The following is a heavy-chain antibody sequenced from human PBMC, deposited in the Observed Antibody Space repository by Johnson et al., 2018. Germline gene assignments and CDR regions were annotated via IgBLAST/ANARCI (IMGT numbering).Heavy chain of an antibody. J-gene: IGHJ3*02. D-gene: IGHD3-22*01. CDR1: GYSFTSYW. Sequence: VQLVQSGAEVKKXGESLKIXCKGSGYSFTSYWIGWVRQMPGKGLEWMGIIYPGDSDTRSSPSFQGQVPFSADKSISTAYLHWSTLKASDTPMYSCARHDYSDSSGYYPDAFDIWGQGTMVTVSS. V-gene: IGHV5-51*01. CDR3: ARHDYSDSSGYYPDAFDI. CDR2: IYPGDSDT.